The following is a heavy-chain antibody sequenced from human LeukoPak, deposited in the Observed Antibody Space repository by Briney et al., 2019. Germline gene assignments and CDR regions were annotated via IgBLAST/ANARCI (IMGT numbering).Heavy chain of an antibody. J-gene: IGHJ6*02. CDR3: ARDRLEDGDYEYYSYGMDV. CDR1: GFTFSSYS. Sequence: PGGSLRLSCAASGFTFSSYSMNWVRQAPGKGLEWVSSISSSSSYIYYADSVKGRFTISRDNAKNSLYLQMNSLRAEDTAVYYCARDRLEDGDYEYYSYGMDVWGQGTTVTVSS. V-gene: IGHV3-21*01. CDR2: ISSSSSYI. D-gene: IGHD4-17*01.